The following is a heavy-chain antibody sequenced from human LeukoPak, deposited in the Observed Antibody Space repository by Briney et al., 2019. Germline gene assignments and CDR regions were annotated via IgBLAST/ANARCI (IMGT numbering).Heavy chain of an antibody. D-gene: IGHD5-24*01. CDR2: IIPIFGTA. J-gene: IGHJ3*02. CDR3: ASEIRRDGYNWDDAFDI. V-gene: IGHV1-69*05. CDR1: GGTFSSYA. Sequence: SSVKVSCKASGGTFSSYAISWVRQAPGQGLEWMGRIIPIFGTANYAQKFQGRVTITTDGSTSTAYMELSSLRSEDTAVYYCASEIRRDGYNWDDAFDIWGQGTMVTVSS.